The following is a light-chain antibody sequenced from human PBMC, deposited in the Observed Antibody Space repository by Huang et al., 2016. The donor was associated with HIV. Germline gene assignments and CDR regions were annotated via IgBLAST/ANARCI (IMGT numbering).Light chain of an antibody. CDR1: QSISSY. J-gene: IGKJ2*01. CDR2: AAS. Sequence: DIQMTQSPSSLSASVGDRVTITCRASQSISSYLNWYQQKPRKAPKLLIYAASSLQSGVPLRFSGSGSGTDFTLTISSLQPEDFATYFCQQSYSTLRTFGQGTKLEIK. CDR3: QQSYSTLRT. V-gene: IGKV1-39*01.